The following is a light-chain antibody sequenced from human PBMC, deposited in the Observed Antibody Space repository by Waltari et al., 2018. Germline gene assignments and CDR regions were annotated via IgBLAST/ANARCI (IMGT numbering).Light chain of an antibody. CDR3: QQYHSVPLT. CDR1: QDIKQS. Sequence: DIHMTQSPSSLSAPVGDRVTITCQASQDIKQSLNWFHQKPGTAPEVLIFDASNSQTGAPSGFSGSGSGTDFTFTISSLQPEDMGTYYCQQYHSVPLTFGGGTTVEIK. V-gene: IGKV1-33*01. J-gene: IGKJ4*01. CDR2: DAS.